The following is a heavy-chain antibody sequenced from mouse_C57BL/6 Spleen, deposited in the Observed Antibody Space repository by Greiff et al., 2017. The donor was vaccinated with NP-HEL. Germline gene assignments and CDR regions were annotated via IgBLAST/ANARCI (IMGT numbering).Heavy chain of an antibody. Sequence: EVQGVESGGGLVKPGGSLKLSCAASGFTFSDYGMHWVRQAPEKGLEWVAYISSGSSTIYYADTVKGRFTISRDNAKNTLFLQMTSLRSEDTAMYYCARRVGSSYFDYWGKGTTLTVSS. CDR2: ISSGSSTI. J-gene: IGHJ2*01. CDR1: GFTFSDYG. D-gene: IGHD1-1*01. V-gene: IGHV5-17*01. CDR3: ARRVGSSYFDY.